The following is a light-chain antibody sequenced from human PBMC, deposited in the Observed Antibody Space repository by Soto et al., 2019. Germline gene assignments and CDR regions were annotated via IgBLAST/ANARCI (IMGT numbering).Light chain of an antibody. Sequence: DSGVTQASRTLALSPGGRGALTWRASQTVSSSYLAWYQRKPGQAPRLLIYHASSRATGIPYRLTGSGSRTKFAVSICRLERADFVAYYCHHYASSGTLGGGTKVDI. CDR3: HHYASSGT. V-gene: IGKV3-20*01. CDR1: QTVSSSY. CDR2: HAS. J-gene: IGKJ4*01.